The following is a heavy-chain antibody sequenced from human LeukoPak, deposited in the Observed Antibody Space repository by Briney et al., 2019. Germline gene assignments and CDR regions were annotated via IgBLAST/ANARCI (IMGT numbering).Heavy chain of an antibody. CDR3: ARDPRSRWELLTRFDY. D-gene: IGHD1-26*01. V-gene: IGHV1-2*02. CDR1: XYTFTGYY. Sequence: SVKVSCKASXYTFTGYYMHWVRQAPGQGLEWMGWINPNSGGTNYAQKFQGRVTMTRDTSISTAYMELSRLRSDDTAVYYCARDPRSRWELLTRFDYWGQGTLVTVSS. CDR2: INPNSGGT. J-gene: IGHJ4*02.